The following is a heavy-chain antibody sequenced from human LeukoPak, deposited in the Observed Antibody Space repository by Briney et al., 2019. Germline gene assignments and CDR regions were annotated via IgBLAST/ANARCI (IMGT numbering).Heavy chain of an antibody. CDR2: INSDGSST. CDR3: AREEDYGDPYYFDY. V-gene: IGHV3-74*01. CDR1: GFTFSSYW. D-gene: IGHD4-17*01. Sequence: GGSLRLSCAASGFTFSSYWMHWVRQAPGKGLVWVSRINSDGSSTSYADSVKGRFTISRDNAKNTLYLQMNSLRAEDTAVYYCAREEDYGDPYYFDYWGQGTLVTVSS. J-gene: IGHJ4*02.